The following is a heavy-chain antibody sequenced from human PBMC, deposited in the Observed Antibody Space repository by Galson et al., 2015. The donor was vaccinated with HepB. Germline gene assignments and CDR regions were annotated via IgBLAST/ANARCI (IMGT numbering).Heavy chain of an antibody. CDR2: IYTSGTT. Sequence: TLSLTCTVSGGSVSVGDFYWSWIRQPAGERLEWIGRIYTSGTTKYNPSLASRITMSLDTPKTQFSLKLTAVTAADTAGYYCVRDSGIVGATGYDFEYWGQGALVTVSS. D-gene: IGHD1-26*01. V-gene: IGHV4-61*02. CDR1: GGSVSVGDFY. CDR3: VRDSGIVGATGYDFEY. J-gene: IGHJ4*02.